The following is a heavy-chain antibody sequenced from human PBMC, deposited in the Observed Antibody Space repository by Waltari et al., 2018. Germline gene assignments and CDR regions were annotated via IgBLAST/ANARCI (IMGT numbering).Heavy chain of an antibody. D-gene: IGHD6-6*01. CDR2: ISYDGSNK. CDR1: GFTFSSYA. Sequence: QVQLVESGGGVVQPGRSLRLSCAASGFTFSSYAMPWVRQAPGKGLEWVAVISYDGSNKYYADSVKGRFTISRDNSKNTLYLQMNSLRAEDTAVYYCARDIDSSSFDYWGQGTLVTVSS. V-gene: IGHV3-30-3*01. J-gene: IGHJ4*02. CDR3: ARDIDSSSFDY.